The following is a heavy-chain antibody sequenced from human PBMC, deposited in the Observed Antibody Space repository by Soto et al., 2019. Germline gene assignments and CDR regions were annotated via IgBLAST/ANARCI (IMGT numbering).Heavy chain of an antibody. CDR3: AKGDLYYYGSGSLDY. D-gene: IGHD3-10*01. Sequence: GGSLRLSCAASGFTFSSYGMHWVRQAPGKGLEWVAVISYDGSNKYYADSVKGRFTISRDNSKNTLYLQMNSLRAEDTAVYYCAKGDLYYYGSGSLDYWGQGTPVTVSS. V-gene: IGHV3-30*18. CDR1: GFTFSSYG. CDR2: ISYDGSNK. J-gene: IGHJ4*02.